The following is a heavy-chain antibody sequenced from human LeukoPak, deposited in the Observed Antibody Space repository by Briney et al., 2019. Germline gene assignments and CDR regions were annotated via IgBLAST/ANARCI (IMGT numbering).Heavy chain of an antibody. Sequence: GGSLRLSCEASGFTFNKYGMHWVRQAPGQGLEWVALIRYDGSNKNYADSVKGRFTISRDNSKNTLDLQMNSLRAEDTAVYYCAREGYWSGSQYYYYGMDVWGQGTTVTVSS. J-gene: IGHJ6*02. V-gene: IGHV3-33*01. D-gene: IGHD3-3*01. CDR3: AREGYWSGSQYYYYGMDV. CDR1: GFTFNKYG. CDR2: IRYDGSNK.